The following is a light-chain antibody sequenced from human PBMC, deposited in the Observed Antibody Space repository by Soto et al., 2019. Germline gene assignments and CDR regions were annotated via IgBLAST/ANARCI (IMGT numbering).Light chain of an antibody. CDR2: DNR. J-gene: IGLJ2*01. CDR3: QVWDSTSDQVV. Sequence: SYELTQPPSVSVAPGQTARVTCGGNKIGIKRVHWYHQRPGQAPLLVVYDNRDRPSGIPDRFSGSNSANTATLTISGAEAGDEGDFYCQVWDSTSDQVVFGGGTKLTVL. CDR1: KIGIKR. V-gene: IGLV3-21*02.